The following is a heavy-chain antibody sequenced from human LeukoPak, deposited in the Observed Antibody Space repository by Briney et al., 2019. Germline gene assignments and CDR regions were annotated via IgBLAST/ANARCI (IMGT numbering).Heavy chain of an antibody. V-gene: IGHV1-69*04. Sequence: SVKVSCKASGGTSSSYAISWVRQAPGQGLEWMGRIIPILGIANYAQKFQGRVTITADKSTSTAYMELSSLRSEDTAVCYCAREVYFTMVRGPFDYWGQGTLVTVSS. D-gene: IGHD3-10*01. CDR1: GGTSSSYA. CDR3: AREVYFTMVRGPFDY. J-gene: IGHJ4*02. CDR2: IIPILGIA.